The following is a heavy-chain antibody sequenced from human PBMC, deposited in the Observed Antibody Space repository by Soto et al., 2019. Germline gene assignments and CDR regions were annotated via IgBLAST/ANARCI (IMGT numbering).Heavy chain of an antibody. V-gene: IGHV4-38-2*02. J-gene: IGHJ5*02. Sequence: LETLSLTCVVSSYSIISGFFWAWIRQPPGKGLEWVGSIYHTGDTHYNPSLRSQVSMSVDTSKNHFSLRLTYLTAADTAVYFCARDTNSLDLWGQGILVTVSS. CDR1: SYSIISGFF. CDR3: ARDTNSLDL. CDR2: IYHTGDT. D-gene: IGHD2-8*01.